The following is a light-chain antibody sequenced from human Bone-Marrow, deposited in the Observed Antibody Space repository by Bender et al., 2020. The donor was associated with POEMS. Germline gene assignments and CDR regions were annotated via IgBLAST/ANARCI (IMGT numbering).Light chain of an antibody. CDR2: DDT. CDR3: QVWDSTTDHPRVV. V-gene: IGLV3-21*02. Sequence: SYVLTQPPSVSVAPGQTARITCGGNNIGSRSVHWYQQKPGQAPILVVYDDTERPSGIPERFSASKSGNTATLTISRVEAGDEADYYCQVWDSTTDHPRVVFGGGTKLTVL. CDR1: NIGSRS. J-gene: IGLJ2*01.